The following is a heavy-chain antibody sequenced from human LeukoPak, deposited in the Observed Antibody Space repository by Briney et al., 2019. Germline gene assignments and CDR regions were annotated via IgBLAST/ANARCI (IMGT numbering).Heavy chain of an antibody. CDR1: GYTFTGYY. J-gene: IGHJ6*03. CDR3: ARDLPKLLWFGELLSTKPYYYYMDV. CDR2: INPNSGNT. V-gene: IGHV1-18*04. Sequence: ASVKVSCKASGYTFTGYYMHWVRQAPGQGLEWMGWINPNSGNTNYAQKLQGRVTMTTDTSTSTAYMELRSLRSDDTAVYYCARDLPKLLWFGELLSTKPYYYYMDVWGKGTTVTVSS. D-gene: IGHD3-10*01.